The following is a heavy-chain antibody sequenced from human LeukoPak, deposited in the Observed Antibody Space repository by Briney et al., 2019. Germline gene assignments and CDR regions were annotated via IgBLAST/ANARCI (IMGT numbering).Heavy chain of an antibody. J-gene: IGHJ4*02. CDR2: INPNSGGT. D-gene: IGHD6-19*01. CDR3: ARENPYSSGWYSLDY. V-gene: IGHV1-2*02. CDR1: GYTFTGYY. Sequence: VASVKVSCKASGYTFTGYYMHWVRQAPGQGLEWMGWINPNSGGTNYAQKFQGRVTMTRDTSISTAYMELSRPRSDDTAVYYCARENPYSSGWYSLDYWGQGTLVTVSS.